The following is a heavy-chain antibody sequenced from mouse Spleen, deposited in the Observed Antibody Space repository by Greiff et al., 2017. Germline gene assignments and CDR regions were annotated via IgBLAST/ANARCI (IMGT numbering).Heavy chain of an antibody. V-gene: IGHV3-2*02. J-gene: IGHJ4*01. CDR2: ISYSGST. CDR1: GYSITSDYA. CDR3: ARSGPNYYAMDY. D-gene: IGHD3-1*01. Sequence: EVKLMESGPGLVKPSQSLSLTCTVTGYSITSDYAWNWIRQFPGNKLEWMGYISYSGSTSYNPSLKSRISITRDTSKNQFFLQLNSVTTEDTATYYCARSGPNYYAMDYWGQGTSVTVSS.